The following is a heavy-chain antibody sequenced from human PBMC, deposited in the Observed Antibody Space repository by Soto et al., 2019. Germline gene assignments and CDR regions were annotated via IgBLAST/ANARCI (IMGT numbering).Heavy chain of an antibody. CDR3: SRSKGYIGVVTAIDLDY. D-gene: IGHD2-21*02. J-gene: IGHJ4*02. CDR2: TYYRSTWYN. CDR1: GDSVSSNSAA. Sequence: SQTLSLTCAISGDSVSSNSAAWNWIRQSPSRGLEWLGRTYYRSTWYNDYAVSVKNRITINPDTSKNQFSLQLNSVTPVDAAVYYCSRSKGYIGVVTAIDLDYWGQGTLVTVSS. V-gene: IGHV6-1*01.